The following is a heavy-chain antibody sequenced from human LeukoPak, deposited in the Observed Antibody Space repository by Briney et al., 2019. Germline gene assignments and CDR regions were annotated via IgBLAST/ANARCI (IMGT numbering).Heavy chain of an antibody. CDR2: ISGSGGTT. CDR3: AKEEGYYYDSGGYYVEYFQH. Sequence: QTGVSLRLSCAASGFTFNNYAMSWVRQAPGKGLEWVSAISGSGGTTYYADSVKGRFTFSRDNSKNTLYLQMNSLRAEDTAVYYCAKEEGYYYDSGGYYVEYFQHWGQGTLVTVSS. V-gene: IGHV3-23*01. D-gene: IGHD3-22*01. J-gene: IGHJ1*01. CDR1: GFTFNNYA.